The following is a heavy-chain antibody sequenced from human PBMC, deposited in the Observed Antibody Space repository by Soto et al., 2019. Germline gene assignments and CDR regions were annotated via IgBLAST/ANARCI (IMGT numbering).Heavy chain of an antibody. J-gene: IGHJ6*02. D-gene: IGHD3-3*01. Sequence: QVQLVESGGGVVQPGRSLRLSCAASGFTFSRYAIHWVRQAPGKGLEWVAVISYDGSNKYYADSVEGRFTISRDNSKNTLYLQRNSLRAEDTAVYYCAKDPDVLRFLADGMDVWGQGTTVTVSS. CDR2: ISYDGSNK. V-gene: IGHV3-30-3*01. CDR3: AKDPDVLRFLADGMDV. CDR1: GFTFSRYA.